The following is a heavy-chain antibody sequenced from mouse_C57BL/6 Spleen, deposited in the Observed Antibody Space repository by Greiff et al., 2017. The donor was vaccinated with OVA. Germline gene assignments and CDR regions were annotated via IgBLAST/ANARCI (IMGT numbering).Heavy chain of an antibody. J-gene: IGHJ4*01. D-gene: IGHD1-1*01. CDR1: GFNIKDDY. Sequence: EVQLQQSGAELVRPGASVKLSCTASGFNIKDDYMHWVKQRPEQGLEWIGWIDPENGDTEYASKFQGKATITADTASNTAYLQLSSLTSEDTAVYYGTTGYSSRRGDYAMDYWGQGTSVTVSS. CDR3: TTGYSSRRGDYAMDY. CDR2: IDPENGDT. V-gene: IGHV14-4*01.